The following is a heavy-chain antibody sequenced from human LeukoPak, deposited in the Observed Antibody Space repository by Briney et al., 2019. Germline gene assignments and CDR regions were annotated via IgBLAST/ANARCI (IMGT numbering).Heavy chain of an antibody. J-gene: IGHJ4*02. Sequence: KPSETLSLTCTVSGGSISSYYWSWIRQPPGKGLGWIGYIYYSGSTNYNPSLKSRVTISVDTSKNQFSLKLRSVTAADTAVYYCARLGSRDGYNSGFDYWGQGTLVTVSS. CDR2: IYYSGST. V-gene: IGHV4-59*08. CDR3: ARLGSRDGYNSGFDY. CDR1: GGSISSYY. D-gene: IGHD5-24*01.